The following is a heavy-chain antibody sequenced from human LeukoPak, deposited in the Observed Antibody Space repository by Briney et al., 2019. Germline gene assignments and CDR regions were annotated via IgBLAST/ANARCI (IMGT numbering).Heavy chain of an antibody. CDR2: IYYSGST. J-gene: IGHJ6*02. D-gene: IGHD4-23*01. CDR1: GASISSYY. CDR3: ARLPVVTLYYYYYGMDV. V-gene: IGHV4-39*01. Sequence: SETLSLTCTVSGASISSYYWSWIRQPPGKGLEWIGSIYYSGSTYYNPSLKSRVTISVDTSKNQFFLKLSSVTAADTAVYYCARLPVVTLYYYYYGMDVWGQGTTVTVSS.